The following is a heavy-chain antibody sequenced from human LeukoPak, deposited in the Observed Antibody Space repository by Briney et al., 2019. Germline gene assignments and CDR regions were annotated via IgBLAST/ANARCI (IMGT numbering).Heavy chain of an antibody. CDR1: VYSFTNSW. D-gene: IGHD1-14*01. J-gene: IGHJ4*02. CDR3: ARYNNGLDY. Sequence: RGESLKISCKGSVYSFTNSWIGWVRQMPGKGLEWMGIIYPGDSDTKYSPSFQGQVTMSADKSISTAYLQWSSLKASDTAMYYCARYNNGLDYWGQGTLVTVSS. V-gene: IGHV5-51*01. CDR2: IYPGDSDT.